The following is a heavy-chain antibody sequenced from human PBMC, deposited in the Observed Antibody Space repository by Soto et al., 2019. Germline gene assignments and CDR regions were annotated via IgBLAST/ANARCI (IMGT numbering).Heavy chain of an antibody. CDR3: ARETLQGAVTDY. CDR1: GDIASSNRAP. J-gene: IGHJ4*02. Sequence: QVQLQQSGPGLVRPSQTLSLTCAISGDIASSNRAPWNWIRQSQPRGLDWLGRTYYRSKWFSEYALSVKSRITINPDTSKNQFSLQLNSVTPEDTAVYYCARETLQGAVTDYWGQGTLVTVSS. D-gene: IGHD3-16*02. V-gene: IGHV6-1*02. CDR2: TYYRSKWFS.